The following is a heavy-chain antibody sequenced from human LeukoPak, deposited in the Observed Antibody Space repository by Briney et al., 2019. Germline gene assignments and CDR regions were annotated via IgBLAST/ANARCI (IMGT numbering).Heavy chain of an antibody. J-gene: IGHJ5*02. CDR2: IYYSGST. V-gene: IGHV4-59*08. Sequence: PSETLSLTCTVSGGSISSYYRSWIRQPPGKGLEWIGYIYYSGSTNYNPSLKSRVTISVDTSKNQFSLKLSSVTAADTAVYYCARLRPTIAVAGTGSWFDPWGQGTLVTVSS. CDR1: GGSISSYY. CDR3: ARLRPTIAVAGTGSWFDP. D-gene: IGHD6-19*01.